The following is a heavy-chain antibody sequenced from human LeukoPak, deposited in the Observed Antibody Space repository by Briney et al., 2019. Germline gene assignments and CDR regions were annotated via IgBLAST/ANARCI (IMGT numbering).Heavy chain of an antibody. CDR2: IYSGGST. V-gene: IGHV3-66*01. CDR1: GFTVSSNY. J-gene: IGHJ3*02. CDR3: AKDRGYTWAFDI. D-gene: IGHD6-13*01. Sequence: GGSLRLSCAASGFTVSSNYMSWVRQAPGRGLEWVSVIYSGGSTYYADSVKGRFTISRYNSKNTLYLQMNSLGAEDTAVYYCAKDRGYTWAFDIWGQGTMVTVSS.